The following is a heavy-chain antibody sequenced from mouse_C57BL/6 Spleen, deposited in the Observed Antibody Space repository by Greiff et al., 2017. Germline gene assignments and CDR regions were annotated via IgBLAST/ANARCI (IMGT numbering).Heavy chain of an antibody. Sequence: VQLQQSGPELVKPGASVKIPCKASGYTFTDYNMDWVKQSHGKSLEWIGDINPNNGGTIYNQKFKGKATLTVDKSSSTAYMELRSLTSEDTAVYYCARPPSYCYDSSYGYFAVRRTAATAPAS. D-gene: IGHD1-1*01. V-gene: IGHV1-18*01. CDR1: GYTFTDYN. CDR2: INPNNGGT. J-gene: IGHJ1*03. CDR3: ARPPSYCYDSSYGYFAV.